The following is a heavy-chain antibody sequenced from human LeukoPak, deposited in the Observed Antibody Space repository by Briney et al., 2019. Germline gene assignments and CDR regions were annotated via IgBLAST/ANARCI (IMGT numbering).Heavy chain of an antibody. CDR1: GFTFSSYE. CDR2: ISSSGSTI. J-gene: IGHJ3*02. CDR3: ARDNAADDAFDI. Sequence: GGSLRLSCAASGFTFSSYEMNWVRQAPGKGLEWVSYISSSGSTIYYADSVKGRFTISRDDAKNSLYLQMNSLRAEDTAVYYCARDNAADDAFDIWGQGTMVTVSS. D-gene: IGHD6-25*01. V-gene: IGHV3-48*03.